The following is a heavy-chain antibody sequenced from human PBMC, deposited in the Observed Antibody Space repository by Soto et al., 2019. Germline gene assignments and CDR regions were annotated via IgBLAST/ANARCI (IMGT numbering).Heavy chain of an antibody. CDR1: GDSVSSNITA. D-gene: IGHD1-26*01. CDR2: TYYRSRWYN. J-gene: IGHJ4*02. V-gene: IGHV6-1*01. Sequence: SQTLSLTCAISGDSVSSNITARNWIRQSPSRGLEWLGRTYYRSRWYNEYAVSVKSRITINPDTSENQFSLQLMSVTPEDTAVYYCARDQVGSPGDYWGQGTLVTVSS. CDR3: ARDQVGSPGDY.